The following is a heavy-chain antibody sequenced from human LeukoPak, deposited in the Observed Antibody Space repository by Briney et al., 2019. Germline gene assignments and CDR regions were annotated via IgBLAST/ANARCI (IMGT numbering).Heavy chain of an antibody. CDR3: AKSNPYSSSWYGSVSRPSDY. D-gene: IGHD6-13*01. Sequence: GGSLRLSCAASGFTFSSYAMSWVRQAPGKGLEWVSAISGSGGSTYYADSVKGRFTISRNNSKNTLYLQMNSLRAEDTAVYYCAKSNPYSSSWYGSVSRPSDYWGQGTLVTVSS. CDR1: GFTFSSYA. CDR2: ISGSGGST. J-gene: IGHJ4*02. V-gene: IGHV3-23*01.